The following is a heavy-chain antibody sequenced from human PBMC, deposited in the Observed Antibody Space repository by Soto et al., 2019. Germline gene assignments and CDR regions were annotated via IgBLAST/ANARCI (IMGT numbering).Heavy chain of an antibody. D-gene: IGHD2-2*01. CDR2: INAGNGNT. CDR3: ARDHPDPTYCSSTSCHQIPYYYYYGMDV. CDR1: GYTFTSYA. V-gene: IGHV1-3*01. J-gene: IGHJ6*02. Sequence: GASVKVSCKASGYTFTSYAMHWVRQAPGQRLEWMGWINAGNGNTKYSQKFQGRVTITRDTSASTAYMELSSLRSEDTAVYYCARDHPDPTYCSSTSCHQIPYYYYYGMDVWGQGTTVTVSS.